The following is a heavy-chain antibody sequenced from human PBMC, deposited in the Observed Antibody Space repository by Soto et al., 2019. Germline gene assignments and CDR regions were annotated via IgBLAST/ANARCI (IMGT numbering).Heavy chain of an antibody. D-gene: IGHD2-21*02. V-gene: IGHV1-2*02. J-gene: IGHJ4*02. Sequence: QVQLVQSGAEVKKPGASVKVSCKASGYTFTGYHMHWVRQAPGQGLEWMGWINPNSGVTIYAQKFQGRAIMTRETPITTAYMELSRLTSDDTAVYYCARRLGLLVTPIPGYWGQGTLVTVSS. CDR1: GYTFTGYH. CDR2: INPNSGVT. CDR3: ARRLGLLVTPIPGY.